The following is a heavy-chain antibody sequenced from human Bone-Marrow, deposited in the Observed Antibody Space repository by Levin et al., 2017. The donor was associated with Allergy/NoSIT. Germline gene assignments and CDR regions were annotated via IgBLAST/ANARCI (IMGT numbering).Heavy chain of an antibody. CDR2: IKQDGSTK. Sequence: PGGSLRLSCAASGFTLSNFWMGWVRQAPGKGLEWVADIKQDGSTKYYVDSVKGRFTISRDNAKNSLYLQMYRLRADDTSVYFCVREFLVGSAYYFDSWGQGTLVTVSS. CDR1: GFTLSNFW. D-gene: IGHD1-26*01. CDR3: VREFLVGSAYYFDS. J-gene: IGHJ4*02. V-gene: IGHV3-7*04.